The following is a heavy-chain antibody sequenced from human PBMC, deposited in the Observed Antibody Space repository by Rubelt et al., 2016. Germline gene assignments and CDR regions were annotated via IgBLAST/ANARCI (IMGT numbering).Heavy chain of an antibody. D-gene: IGHD1-26*01. CDR3: ARDRVGATLPRAFDI. J-gene: IGHJ3*02. Sequence: QVQLQQWGAGLLKPSETLSLTCAVYGGSFSGYYWSWIRQPPGKGLEWIGEINHSGSTNYNPSRKSRVTISVATSTNQFSLKLSSVTAADTAVYYCARDRVGATLPRAFDIWGQGTMVTVSS. CDR1: GGSFSGYY. CDR2: INHSGST. V-gene: IGHV4-34*01.